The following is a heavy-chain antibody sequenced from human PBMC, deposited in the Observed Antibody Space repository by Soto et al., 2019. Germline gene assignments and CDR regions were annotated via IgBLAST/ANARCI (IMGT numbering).Heavy chain of an antibody. CDR1: GYTFTSYG. CDR2: ISAYNGNT. V-gene: IGHV1-18*01. D-gene: IGHD3-10*01. CDR3: ARARITMVRGVIIGDWFAP. J-gene: IGHJ5*02. Sequence: QVQLVQSGAEVKKPGASVKVSCKASGYTFTSYGISWVRQAPGQGLEWMGWISAYNGNTNYAQKLQGRVTMTTDTSTSTAYMELRSLRSDDTAVYYCARARITMVRGVIIGDWFAPWGQGTLVTVSS.